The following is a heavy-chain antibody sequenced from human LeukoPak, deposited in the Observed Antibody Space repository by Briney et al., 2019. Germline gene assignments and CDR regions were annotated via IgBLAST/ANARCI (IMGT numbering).Heavy chain of an antibody. CDR1: GYTFINYD. CDR2: MNPKSGNT. D-gene: IGHD6-19*01. J-gene: IGHJ5*02. Sequence: ASVKVSCKTSGYTFINYDINWVRQATGQRLEWMGWMNPKSGNTGYAEKFQGRVSMTRSNSMSTAYMELTSLTSDDTAVYYCARPPDTSGWYHNWFDTWGQGTLVTVSS. V-gene: IGHV1-8*01. CDR3: ARPPDTSGWYHNWFDT.